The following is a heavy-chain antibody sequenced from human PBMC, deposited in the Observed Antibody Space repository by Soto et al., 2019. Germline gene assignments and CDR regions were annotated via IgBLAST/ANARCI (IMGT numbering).Heavy chain of an antibody. V-gene: IGHV4-4*02. CDR2: IYHSGST. CDR3: ARELLWFGDYHWYFDL. J-gene: IGHJ2*01. D-gene: IGHD3-10*01. CDR1: SGSISSSNW. Sequence: PSETLCLTCAVSSGSISSSNWWGWVRQPPGKGLEWIGEIYHSGSTNYNPSLKSRVTISVDKSKNQFSLKLSSVTAADTAVYYCARELLWFGDYHWYFDLWGRGTLVTVSS.